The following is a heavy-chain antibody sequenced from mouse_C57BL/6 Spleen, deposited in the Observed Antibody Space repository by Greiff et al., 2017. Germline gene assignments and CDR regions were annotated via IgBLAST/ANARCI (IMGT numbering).Heavy chain of an antibody. CDR2: IWWDDDK. Sequence: QVTLKESGPGILQPSQTLSLTCSFSGFSLSTFGMGVGWIRQPSGKGLEWLAHIWWDDDKYYNPARKRRLTISKDTSKNQVFLKIANVDTADTATYYCARSAYYSNPGAMDYWGQGTSVTVSS. V-gene: IGHV8-8*01. CDR3: ARSAYYSNPGAMDY. D-gene: IGHD2-5*01. J-gene: IGHJ4*01. CDR1: GFSLSTFGMG.